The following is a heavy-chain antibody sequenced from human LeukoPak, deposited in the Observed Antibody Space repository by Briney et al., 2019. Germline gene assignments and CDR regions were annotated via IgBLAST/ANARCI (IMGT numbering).Heavy chain of an antibody. CDR1: GGSISSGDYY. CDR3: ARDHDYGDYVRAFDI. CDR2: IYYSGST. Sequence: SETLSLTCTVSGGSISSGDYYWSWIRQPPGKRLEWIGYIYYSGSTYYNPSLKSRVIISVDTSKTQFSLRLSSVTAADTAVYYCARDHDYGDYVRAFDIWGQGTMVTVSS. V-gene: IGHV4-30-4*01. D-gene: IGHD4-17*01. J-gene: IGHJ3*02.